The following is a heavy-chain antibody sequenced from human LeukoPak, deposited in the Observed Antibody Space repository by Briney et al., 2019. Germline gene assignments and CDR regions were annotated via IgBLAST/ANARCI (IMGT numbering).Heavy chain of an antibody. D-gene: IGHD1-1*01. CDR3: AQSLGSGNWIGNWFDP. V-gene: IGHV4-39*01. Sequence: NPSETLSLTCTVSGGSISSSSHSWGWIRQPPGEGLEWTGTIYYTGRTYYNPSLESRLTISVDTSKNQFSLKLTSVTAADTAIYYCAQSLGSGNWIGNWFDPWGQGTLVTVSS. CDR1: GGSISSSSHS. J-gene: IGHJ5*02. CDR2: IYYTGRT.